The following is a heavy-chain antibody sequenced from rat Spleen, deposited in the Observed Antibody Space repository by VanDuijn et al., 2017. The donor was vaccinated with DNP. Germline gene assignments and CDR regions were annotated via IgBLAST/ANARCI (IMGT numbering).Heavy chain of an antibody. CDR1: GFSFSDSA. CDR2: IIYDGSHT. J-gene: IGHJ2*01. CDR3: ARPSGNWDY. V-gene: IGHV5-17*01. D-gene: IGHD3-2*01. Sequence: EVQLVESGGGVVQPGKSLKLSCAASGFSFSDSAMAWVRQSPKMGLEWVATIIYDGSHTFYRDSVQGRFIISRDNAKTTLNLQMDSLRSEDTATYYCARPSGNWDYWGQGVMVTVSS.